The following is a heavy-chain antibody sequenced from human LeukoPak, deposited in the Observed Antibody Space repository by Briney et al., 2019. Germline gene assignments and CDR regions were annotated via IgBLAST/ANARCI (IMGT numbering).Heavy chain of an antibody. CDR3: ARLVPPGYYYYYMDV. CDR2: ISTSSSTIYISSSSSTI. CDR1: GFTFSSYS. J-gene: IGHJ6*03. V-gene: IGHV3-48*01. Sequence: PGGSLRLSCAASGFTFSSYSMNWVRQAPGKGLEWVSYISTSSSTIYISSSSSTIYYADSVKGRFTISRDNAKNSLYLQMNSLRAEDTAVYYCARLVPPGYYYYYMDVWGKGTTVTVSS.